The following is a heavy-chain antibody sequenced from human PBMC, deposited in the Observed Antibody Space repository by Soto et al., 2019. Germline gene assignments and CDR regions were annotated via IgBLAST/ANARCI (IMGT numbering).Heavy chain of an antibody. V-gene: IGHV3-73*01. Sequence: GGSLRLSCAASGFTFSGSAMHWVRQASGKGLEWVGRIRSKANSYATAYAASVKGRFTISRDDSKNTAYLQMNSLKTEDTAVYYCTRLDYYDSSGYYQTDYWGQGTLVTVSS. CDR3: TRLDYYDSSGYYQTDY. J-gene: IGHJ4*02. CDR1: GFTFSGSA. D-gene: IGHD3-22*01. CDR2: IRSKANSYAT.